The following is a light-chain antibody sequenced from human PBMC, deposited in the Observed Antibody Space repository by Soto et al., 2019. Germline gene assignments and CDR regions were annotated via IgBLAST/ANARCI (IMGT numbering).Light chain of an antibody. CDR2: NTN. CDR1: SGSVSTHYY. J-gene: IGLJ3*02. CDR3: SSHAGINNVV. Sequence: QTVVTQEPSFSVSPGGTVTLTCGFTSGSVSTHYYPTWYQQTPGQAPRTLIYNTNTRSSGVPDRFSGSKSGNTASLTVSGLQAEDEADYYCSSHAGINNVVFGGGIKLTVL. V-gene: IGLV8-61*01.